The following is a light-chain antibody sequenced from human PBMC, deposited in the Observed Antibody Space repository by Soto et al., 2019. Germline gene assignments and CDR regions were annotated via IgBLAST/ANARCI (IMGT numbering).Light chain of an antibody. Sequence: QSVLTQPPSASGTPGQRVTISCSGSSSNIGSNYVYWYQQLPGTAPKLLIYSNNQRPSGVPDRFSGSKSGTSASLAISGPRSEDEADYYCAAWDDSHVAFGGGTKVTVL. J-gene: IGLJ2*01. CDR1: SSNIGSNY. V-gene: IGLV1-47*02. CDR2: SNN. CDR3: AAWDDSHVA.